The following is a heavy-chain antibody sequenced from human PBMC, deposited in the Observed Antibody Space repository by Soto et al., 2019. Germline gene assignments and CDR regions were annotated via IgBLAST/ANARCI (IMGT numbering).Heavy chain of an antibody. CDR2: INWNGGST. D-gene: IGHD6-19*01. CDR3: ARLYSSGWYGPGRY. J-gene: IGHJ4*02. V-gene: IGHV3-20*04. Sequence: EVQLVESGGGVVRPGGSLRLSCAASGFTFDDYGMSWVRQAPGKGLEWVSGINWNGGSTGYADSVKGRFTISRDNVKNSLYLQMNSLGAEETALYYCARLYSSGWYGPGRYWGQGTLVTVSS. CDR1: GFTFDDYG.